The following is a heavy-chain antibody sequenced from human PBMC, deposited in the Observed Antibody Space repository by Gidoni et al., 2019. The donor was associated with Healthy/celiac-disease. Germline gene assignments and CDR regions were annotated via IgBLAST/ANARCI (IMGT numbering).Heavy chain of an antibody. Sequence: QVQLLEPGGGVVQPGRSLRLPCAAPGFPLSRYGMHWVRQAPAKGLGGVAVISYDGSNKYDADSVKGRFTISRDNSKNTLYLQMNSLRAEDTAVYYCAKGGIAARPSYGMDVWGQGTTVTVSS. V-gene: IGHV3-30*18. CDR1: GFPLSRYG. D-gene: IGHD6-6*01. CDR3: AKGGIAARPSYGMDV. J-gene: IGHJ6*02. CDR2: ISYDGSNK.